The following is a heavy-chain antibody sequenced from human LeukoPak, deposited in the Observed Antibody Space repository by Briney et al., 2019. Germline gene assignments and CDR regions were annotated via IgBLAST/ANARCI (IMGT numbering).Heavy chain of an antibody. CDR1: GYNFATYW. Sequence: GESLKISCKGSGYNFATYWIGWVRQMPGKGLEWMGVIYPGDSDTRYSPSFQGQVTISADKSISTAYLQWSSLKASDSAMYYCASQAYCSRTSCSDHWGQGTLVTVSS. V-gene: IGHV5-51*01. D-gene: IGHD2-2*01. J-gene: IGHJ4*02. CDR2: IYPGDSDT. CDR3: ASQAYCSRTSCSDH.